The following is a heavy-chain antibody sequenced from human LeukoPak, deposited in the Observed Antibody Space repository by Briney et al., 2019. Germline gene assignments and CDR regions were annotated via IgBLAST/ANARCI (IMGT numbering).Heavy chain of an antibody. CDR2: IHYSGST. V-gene: IGHV4-59*01. CDR1: GGSITNYC. CDR3: ARASVTYYYYYYMDV. D-gene: IGHD4-11*01. J-gene: IGHJ6*03. Sequence: SETLSLTCTVPGGSITNYCWTWIRQPPGKGLEWIGYIHYSGSTNYNPSLKSRVTISVDTSKNQFSLKLSSVTAADTAVYYCARASVTYYYYYYMDVWGKGTTVTVSS.